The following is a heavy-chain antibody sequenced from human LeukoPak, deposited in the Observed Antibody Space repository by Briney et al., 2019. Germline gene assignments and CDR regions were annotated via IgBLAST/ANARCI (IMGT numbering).Heavy chain of an antibody. J-gene: IGHJ5*02. D-gene: IGHD3-10*01. CDR3: ARGRFRRRLWFGELGNWFDP. Sequence: SETLSLTCTVSGGSISSSSYYWGWIRQPPGKGLEWIGSIYYSGSTYYNPSLKSRVTISVDTPKNQFSLKLSSVTAADTAVYYCARGRFRRRLWFGELGNWFDPWGQGTLVTVSS. CDR1: GGSISSSSYY. V-gene: IGHV4-39*01. CDR2: IYYSGST.